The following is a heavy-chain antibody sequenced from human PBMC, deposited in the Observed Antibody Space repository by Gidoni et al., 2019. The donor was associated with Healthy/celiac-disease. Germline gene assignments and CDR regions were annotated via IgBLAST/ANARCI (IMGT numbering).Heavy chain of an antibody. J-gene: IGHJ6*02. D-gene: IGHD2-2*02. CDR3: AKGPSAYCSSTSCYTHYYYGMDV. Sequence: QVKLVESGGGVVKPGRSLRLSCAASAFNFSSYGMHWVRQAPGKGLAWVAVISYDGSNKYYADSVKGRFTISRDNSKDTLYLQINSLRAEDTAVYYCAKGPSAYCSSTSCYTHYYYGMDVWGQGTTVTVSS. CDR2: ISYDGSNK. V-gene: IGHV3-30*18. CDR1: AFNFSSYG.